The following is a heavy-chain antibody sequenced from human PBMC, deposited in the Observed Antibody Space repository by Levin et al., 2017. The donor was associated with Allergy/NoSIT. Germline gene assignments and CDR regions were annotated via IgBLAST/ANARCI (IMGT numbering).Heavy chain of an antibody. CDR2: IKSKTDGGTT. V-gene: IGHV3-15*01. Sequence: PGGSLRLSCAASGLTFINAWVSWVRQAPGKGLEWVGRIKSKTDGGTTDYAAPVKGRFTISRDDSKNTLYLEMSSLKTEDTAVYYCTTVSGTTLGYFYYHAMDVWGQGTTVTVSS. J-gene: IGHJ6*02. CDR3: TTVSGTTLGYFYYHAMDV. CDR1: GLTFINAW. D-gene: IGHD1-20*01.